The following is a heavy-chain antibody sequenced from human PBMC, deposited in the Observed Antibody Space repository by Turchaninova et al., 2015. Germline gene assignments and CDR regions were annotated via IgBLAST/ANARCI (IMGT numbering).Heavy chain of an antibody. D-gene: IGHD3-22*01. Sequence: QLPLPESGPGLLKPWETLSLTCPVSGGSICGRTYYLGWIRPPPGKGLEWIGSSYYSGNTYFNPSLKSRVTTSVDASKNQFSLKLTSVTAADTAVYYCARNYYYDSNSYPNFDYWGQGTLVTVSS. V-gene: IGHV4-39*07. CDR3: ARNYYYDSNSYPNFDY. CDR2: SYYSGNT. J-gene: IGHJ4*02. CDR1: GGSICGRTYY.